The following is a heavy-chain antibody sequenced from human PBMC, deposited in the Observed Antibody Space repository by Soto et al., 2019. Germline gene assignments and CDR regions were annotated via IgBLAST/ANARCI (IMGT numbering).Heavy chain of an antibody. V-gene: IGHV1-46*01. CDR3: ARDQTTVTTDYYYGMDV. CDR2: INPSGGST. D-gene: IGHD4-17*01. CDR1: GYTFTSYY. Sequence: ASVKVSCKASGYTFTSYYMHWVRQAPGQGLEWMGIINPSGGSTSYAQKFQGRVTVTRDTSTSTVYMELSSLRSEDTAVYYCARDQTTVTTDYYYGMDVWGQGTTVTVSS. J-gene: IGHJ6*02.